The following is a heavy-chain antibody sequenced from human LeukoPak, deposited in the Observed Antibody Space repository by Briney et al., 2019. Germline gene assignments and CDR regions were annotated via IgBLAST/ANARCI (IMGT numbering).Heavy chain of an antibody. J-gene: IGHJ4*02. CDR2: ISGSGGST. CDR1: GFTFSSYA. V-gene: IGHV3-23*01. CDR3: AKGQFDHFGDTIHFDF. Sequence: GGSLRLSCAASGFTFSSYAMSWVRQAPEKGLEWVSAISGSGGSTYYADSVKGRFTISRDNSKNTLYLQMNSLRAEDTAVYYCAKGQFDHFGDTIHFDFWGQGTLVTVSS. D-gene: IGHD4-17*01.